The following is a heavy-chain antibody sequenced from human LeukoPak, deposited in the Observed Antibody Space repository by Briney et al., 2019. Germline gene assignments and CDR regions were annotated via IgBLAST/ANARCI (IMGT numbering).Heavy chain of an antibody. J-gene: IGHJ4*02. CDR2: IYYSGST. V-gene: IGHV4-39*01. CDR3: ARLVLGIAARHFDY. CDR1: GGSISSSSYY. Sequence: SETLSLTCTVSGGSISSSSYYWGWIRQPPGKGLEWIGSIYYSGSTYYNPSLKSRVTISVDTSKNQLSLKLSSVTAADTAVYYCARLVLGIAARHFDYWGQGTLVTVSS. D-gene: IGHD6-6*01.